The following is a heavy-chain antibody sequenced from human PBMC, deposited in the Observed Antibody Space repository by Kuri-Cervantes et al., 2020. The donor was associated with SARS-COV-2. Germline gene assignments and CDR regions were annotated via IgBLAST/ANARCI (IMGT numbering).Heavy chain of an antibody. CDR1: GFTFSSYA. J-gene: IGHJ4*02. CDR3: ARDPYVGSGYYLLDF. CDR2: ISGDSGIT. V-gene: IGHV3-23*01. Sequence: GGSLRLSCAASGFTFSSYAMSWVRQAPGKGLEWVSTISGDSGITYSADSAKGRFTISRDNDKHTLYLQVNSVKTEDTAVYYCARDPYVGSGYYLLDFWGQGTLVTVSS. D-gene: IGHD3-22*01.